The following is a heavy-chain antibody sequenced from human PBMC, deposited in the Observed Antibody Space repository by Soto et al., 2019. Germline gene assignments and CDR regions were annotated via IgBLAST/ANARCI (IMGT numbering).Heavy chain of an antibody. Sequence: QVQLQESGPGLVRPSQTLSLTCSVSGVSISSVGYFWTWIRQHPGKGLEWIGYIYSSGSTYDNPSFKIRVTISFDTSKNQFSLKLSSVTAADTAIYYCAREAADYFDYWGQGALVTVSS. CDR2: IYSSGST. CDR3: AREAADYFDY. CDR1: GVSISSVGYF. D-gene: IGHD6-25*01. V-gene: IGHV4-31*03. J-gene: IGHJ4*02.